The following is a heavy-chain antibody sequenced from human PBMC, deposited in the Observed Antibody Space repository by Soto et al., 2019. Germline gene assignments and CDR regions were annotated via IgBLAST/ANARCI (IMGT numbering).Heavy chain of an antibody. V-gene: IGHV1-18*01. Sequence: QVHLVKSGAEVKKPGASLKVSCKASGYTFVNYAITWVRLAPGGGLEGMGWLGGNTVDKTYAPRFQDRVTLTADTSTNTVYMELRSLTSDDSATYFCAREPIASAAGSPAGEGWAYDFWGQGTQVVVSS. J-gene: IGHJ3*01. D-gene: IGHD3-10*01. CDR2: LGGNTVDK. CDR1: GYTFVNYA. CDR3: AREPIASAAGSPAGEGWAYDF.